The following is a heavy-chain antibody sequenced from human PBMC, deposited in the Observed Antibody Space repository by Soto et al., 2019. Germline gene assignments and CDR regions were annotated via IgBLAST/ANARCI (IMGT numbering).Heavy chain of an antibody. CDR1: GFTFSSYS. V-gene: IGHV3-48*02. Sequence: GGSLRLSCAASGFTFSSYSMNWVRQAPGKGLEWVSYISSSSSTIYYAGSVKGRFTISRDNAKNSLYLQMNSLRDEDTSVYYCARVPGDYDFWSVQNRYYYYYGMDVWGQGTTVTVSS. D-gene: IGHD3-3*01. CDR3: ARVPGDYDFWSVQNRYYYYYGMDV. CDR2: ISSSSSTI. J-gene: IGHJ6*02.